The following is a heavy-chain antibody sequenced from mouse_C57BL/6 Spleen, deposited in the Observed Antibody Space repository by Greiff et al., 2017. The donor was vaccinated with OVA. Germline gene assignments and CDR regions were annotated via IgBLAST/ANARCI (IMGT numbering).Heavy chain of an antibody. CDR1: GYTFTDYY. Sequence: EVQLQQSGPVLVKPGASVKMSCKASGYTFTDYYMNWVKQSHGKSLEWIGVINPYNGGTSYNQKFKGKATLTVDKSSSTAYMELNSLTSEDSAVYYCARDRGMDGYPDYWGQGTTLTVSS. CDR2: INPYNGGT. J-gene: IGHJ2*01. D-gene: IGHD2-3*01. V-gene: IGHV1-19*01. CDR3: ARDRGMDGYPDY.